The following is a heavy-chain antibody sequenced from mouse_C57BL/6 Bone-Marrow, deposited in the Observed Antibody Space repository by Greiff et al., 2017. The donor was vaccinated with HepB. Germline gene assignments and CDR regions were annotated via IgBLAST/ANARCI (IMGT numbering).Heavy chain of an antibody. CDR3: ARNTTVVALYWYFDV. V-gene: IGHV1-64*01. CDR2: IHPNSGST. D-gene: IGHD1-1*01. J-gene: IGHJ1*03. CDR1: GYTFTSYW. Sequence: VQLQQPGAELVKPGASVKLSCKASGYTFTSYWMHWVKQRPGQGLEWIGMIHPNSGSTNYNEKFKSKATLTVDKSSSTAYMQLSSLTSEDSAVYYCARNTTVVALYWYFDVWGTGTTVTVSS.